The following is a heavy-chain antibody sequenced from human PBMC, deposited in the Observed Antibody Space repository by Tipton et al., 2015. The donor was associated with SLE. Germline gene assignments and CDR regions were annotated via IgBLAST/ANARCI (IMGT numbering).Heavy chain of an antibody. V-gene: IGHV3-23*01. CDR1: GFTFSSYA. CDR2: ISGSGGST. D-gene: IGHD2-15*01. J-gene: IGHJ1*01. Sequence: GSLRLSCAASGFTFSSYAMSWVRQAPGKGLEWVSAISGSGGSTYYADSVKGRFTISRDNSKNTLYLQMNSLRAEDTAVYYCAKVMAGYCSGGSCPFQHWGQGTLVTVSS. CDR3: AKVMAGYCSGGSCPFQH.